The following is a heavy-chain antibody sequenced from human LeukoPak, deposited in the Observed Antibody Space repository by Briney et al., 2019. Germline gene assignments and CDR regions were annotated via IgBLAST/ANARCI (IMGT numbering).Heavy chain of an antibody. V-gene: IGHV3-21*04. Sequence: GSLRLSCVGSGFTFSSYSMNWVRQAPGKGLEWVSCISTSSSYIYYADSVKGRFTISRDNSKNTLYLQMNSLRAEDTAVYYCAKVTEGLTTSMVDYWGQGTLVTVSS. J-gene: IGHJ4*02. D-gene: IGHD1-1*01. CDR1: GFTFSSYS. CDR2: ISTSSSYI. CDR3: AKVTEGLTTSMVDY.